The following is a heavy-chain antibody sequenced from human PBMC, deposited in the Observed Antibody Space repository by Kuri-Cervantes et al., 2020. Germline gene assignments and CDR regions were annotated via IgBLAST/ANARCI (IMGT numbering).Heavy chain of an antibody. Sequence: GESLKISCAASGFNLRSYAMHWVRQAPGKGLEWVAALSYDGSNKYYADSVKGRFTISRDNAKNSLYLQMNSLRAEDTAVYYCARSRGLYEAPYYFDYWGQGTLVTVSS. CDR2: LSYDGSNK. D-gene: IGHD2-8*01. V-gene: IGHV3-30-3*01. CDR3: ARSRGLYEAPYYFDY. CDR1: GFNLRSYA. J-gene: IGHJ4*02.